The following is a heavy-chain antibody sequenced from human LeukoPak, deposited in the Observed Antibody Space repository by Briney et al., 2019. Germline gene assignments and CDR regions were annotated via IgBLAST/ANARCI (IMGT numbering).Heavy chain of an antibody. CDR3: ARKGGSASSDYGMDV. D-gene: IGHD2-15*01. J-gene: IGHJ6*02. V-gene: IGHV5-51*01. Sequence: GESLKISCKGSGYSFTSYWIGWVRQMPGKGLEWMGIIYPGDSDTRYSPSFQGHVTISADKSISTAYLQWSSLKASDTAMYYCARKGGSASSDYGMDVWGQGTTVTVSS. CDR1: GYSFTSYW. CDR2: IYPGDSDT.